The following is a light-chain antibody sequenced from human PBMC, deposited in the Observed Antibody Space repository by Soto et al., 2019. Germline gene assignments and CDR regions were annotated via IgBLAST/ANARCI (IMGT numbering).Light chain of an antibody. V-gene: IGLV4-69*01. J-gene: IGLJ3*02. CDR3: QTWGTGLLV. CDR2: LNSDGSH. CDR1: SGHSSYA. Sequence: QPVLTQSPSASASLGASVKLTCTLSSGHSSYAIAWHQQQPEKGPRYLMKLNSDGSHSKGDGIPDRFSGYSSGAERYLTISSLPSEDEADYYCQTWGTGLLVFGGGTKLTVL.